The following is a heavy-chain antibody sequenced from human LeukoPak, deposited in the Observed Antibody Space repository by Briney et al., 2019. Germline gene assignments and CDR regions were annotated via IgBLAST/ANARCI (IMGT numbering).Heavy chain of an antibody. CDR3: ARDVDDAFDI. CDR2: ISSSGSTI. V-gene: IGHV3-48*04. CDR1: GFTFGNYG. J-gene: IGHJ3*02. Sequence: GGSLRLSCAASGFTFGNYGMSWVRQAPGKGLEWVSYISSSGSTIYYADSVKGRFTISRDNAKNSLYLQMNSLRAEDTAVYYCARDVDDAFDIWGQGTMVTVSS.